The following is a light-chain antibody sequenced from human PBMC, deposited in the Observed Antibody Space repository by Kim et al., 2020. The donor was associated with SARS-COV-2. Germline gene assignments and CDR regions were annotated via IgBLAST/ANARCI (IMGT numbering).Light chain of an antibody. Sequence: DIQLTQSPSFLSASVGDRVTITCRASQSISSYLNWYQQKPGKAPNLLIYVASSLQSGVPSRFSGSGSGTDFTLTISSLQPEDFATYFCQQSYSTPLISFGQGTRLEIK. CDR3: QQSYSTPLIS. CDR2: VAS. J-gene: IGKJ5*01. V-gene: IGKV1-39*01. CDR1: QSISSY.